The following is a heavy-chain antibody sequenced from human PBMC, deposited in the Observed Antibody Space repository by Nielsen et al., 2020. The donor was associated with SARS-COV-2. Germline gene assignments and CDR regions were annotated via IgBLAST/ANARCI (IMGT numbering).Heavy chain of an antibody. CDR3: ARGVWNDGGDY. J-gene: IGHJ4*02. CDR1: GFTFSSYW. V-gene: IGHV3-7*03. Sequence: GESLKISCAASGFTFSSYWMSWVRQAPGKGLEWVANIKQDGSEKYYVDSVKGRFTISRDNAKNSLYLQMNSLRAEDTAVYYCARGVWNDGGDYWGQGTLVTVSS. CDR2: IKQDGSEK. D-gene: IGHD1-1*01.